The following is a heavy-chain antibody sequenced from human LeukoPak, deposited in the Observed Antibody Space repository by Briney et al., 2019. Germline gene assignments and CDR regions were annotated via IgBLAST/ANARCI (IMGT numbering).Heavy chain of an antibody. D-gene: IGHD2-15*01. Sequence: GGSLRLSSAASGFSFSSDWMTGVRLAPGKGLQWVANINQDGSEEYYVDSVEGRFIISRDNAENSLYLQMNSLRAEDTAVYYCAIARQAPANLYSGYWGQGGLVTVSS. V-gene: IGHV3-7*01. CDR1: GFSFSSDW. CDR3: AIARQAPANLYSGY. CDR2: INQDGSEE. J-gene: IGHJ4*02.